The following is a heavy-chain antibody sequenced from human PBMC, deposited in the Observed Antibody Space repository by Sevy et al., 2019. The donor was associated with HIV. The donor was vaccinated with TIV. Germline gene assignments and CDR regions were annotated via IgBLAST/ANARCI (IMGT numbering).Heavy chain of an antibody. Sequence: GESLKISCGVSGYSFNSYAISWVRQAPGKGLEWVSTINGRGGSTYYADSVKGRFTISRDNPKNTLFLQMIDLRVDDTAIYYCARPSPRIAAAASAFSDNWGQGTLVTVSS. J-gene: IGHJ4*02. CDR2: INGRGGST. V-gene: IGHV3-23*01. CDR3: ARPSPRIAAAASAFSDN. D-gene: IGHD6-13*01. CDR1: GYSFNSYA.